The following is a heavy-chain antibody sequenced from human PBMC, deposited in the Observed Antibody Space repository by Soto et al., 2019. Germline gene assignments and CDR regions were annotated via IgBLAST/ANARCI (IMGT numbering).Heavy chain of an antibody. CDR2: IYATGTT. V-gene: IGHV4-4*07. Sequence: PSEPLSLTCTVSGASISRVYWSWIREHAGKGLEWIGRIYATGTTDYNPALKSRVMMSVDTSKKQFSLNSRSLTAADTAVYYCVRDGTKTLRDWFHPWGQ. J-gene: IGHJ5*02. CDR1: GASISRVY. CDR3: VRDGTKTLRDWFHP. D-gene: IGHD1-1*01.